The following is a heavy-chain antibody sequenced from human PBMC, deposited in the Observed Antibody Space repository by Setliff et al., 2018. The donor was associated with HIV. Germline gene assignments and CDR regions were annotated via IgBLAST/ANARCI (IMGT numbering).Heavy chain of an antibody. CDR3: AGGLHYGLGKFGY. D-gene: IGHD3-10*01. CDR2: ISYRGRT. CDR1: GGSLSGYY. V-gene: IGHV4-34*01. Sequence: LSLTCAAYGGSLSGYYWSWIRQTPGKGLEWIGSISYRGRTYYNPSLKSRLSISVDTSKSQFSPKLSSVTAADTAVYYCAGGLHYGLGKFGYWGQGTLVTVSS. J-gene: IGHJ4*02.